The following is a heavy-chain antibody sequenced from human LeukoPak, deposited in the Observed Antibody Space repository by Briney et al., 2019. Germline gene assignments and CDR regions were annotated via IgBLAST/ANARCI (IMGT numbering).Heavy chain of an antibody. CDR1: GFTFSSYG. D-gene: IGHD4-17*01. Sequence: GGSLRLSCAASGFTFSSYGMHWVRQAPGKGLEWVAVISYDGSNKYYADSVKGRFTISRDNSKNTPYLQMNSLRAEDTAVYYCAKSYGDDDAFDIWGQGTMVTVSS. CDR2: ISYDGSNK. V-gene: IGHV3-30*18. CDR3: AKSYGDDDAFDI. J-gene: IGHJ3*02.